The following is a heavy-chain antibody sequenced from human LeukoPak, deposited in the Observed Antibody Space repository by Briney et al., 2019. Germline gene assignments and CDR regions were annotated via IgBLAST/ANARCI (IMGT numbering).Heavy chain of an antibody. Sequence: GGSLRLSCAASGFTFSSYSMNWVRQAPGKGLEWVANIKEDGSEKYSVDSVKGRFTISRDNAKNSLYLQMNSLRAEDTAVYYCARDDSTGRHYFDYWGQGTLVTVSS. D-gene: IGHD3-22*01. CDR3: ARDDSTGRHYFDY. V-gene: IGHV3-7*01. CDR1: GFTFSSYS. J-gene: IGHJ4*02. CDR2: IKEDGSEK.